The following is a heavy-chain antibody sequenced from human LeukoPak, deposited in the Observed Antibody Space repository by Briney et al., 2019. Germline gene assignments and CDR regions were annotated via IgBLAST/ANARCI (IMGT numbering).Heavy chain of an antibody. J-gene: IGHJ6*02. Sequence: SQTLSLTCAVSGVSISSGGYSWGWIRQPPGKGLEWIGYIYHSGSTYYNPSLKSRVTISVDRSKNQFSLKLSSVTAADTAVYYCASNGNLPDYYYGMDVWGQGTTVTVSS. CDR1: GVSISSGGYS. D-gene: IGHD1-1*01. CDR2: IYHSGST. CDR3: ASNGNLPDYYYGMDV. V-gene: IGHV4-30-2*01.